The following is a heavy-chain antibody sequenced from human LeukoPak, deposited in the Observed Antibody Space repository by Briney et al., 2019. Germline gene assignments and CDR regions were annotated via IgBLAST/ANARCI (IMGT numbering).Heavy chain of an antibody. Sequence: PGGSLRLSCAASGFTLSSYSMNWVRQAPGKGLEWVSSISSSSSYIYYADSVKGRFTISRDNAKNSLYLQMNSLRAEDTAVYYCARLGIAVAGDYYWVQGTLVTVSS. V-gene: IGHV3-21*01. D-gene: IGHD6-19*01. CDR1: GFTLSSYS. J-gene: IGHJ4*02. CDR3: ARLGIAVAGDYY. CDR2: ISSSSSYI.